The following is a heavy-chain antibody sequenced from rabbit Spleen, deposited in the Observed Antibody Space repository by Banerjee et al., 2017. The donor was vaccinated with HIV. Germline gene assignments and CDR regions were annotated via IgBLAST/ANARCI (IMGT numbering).Heavy chain of an antibody. CDR3: ARDLVGVIGWNFYL. CDR1: GFSFSNKAV. J-gene: IGHJ4*01. V-gene: IGHV1S40*01. CDR2: INAATAKP. Sequence: QSLEESGGDLVKPGASLTLTCTASGFSFSNKAVMCWVRQAPGKGLEWIACINAATAKPVYATWAKGRFTISRTSSTTVTLRMTSLTAADRATYFCARDLVGVIGWNFYLWGQGTLVTVS. D-gene: IGHD1-1*01.